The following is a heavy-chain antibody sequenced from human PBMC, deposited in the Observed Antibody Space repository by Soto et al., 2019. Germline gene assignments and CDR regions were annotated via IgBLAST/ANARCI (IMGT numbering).Heavy chain of an antibody. J-gene: IGHJ6*02. CDR1: GFTFSTYD. CDR3: ARDRDSSSAVPFGYYGMDV. Sequence: GGSLGLSCAASGFTFSTYDVHVVCQAAGRGLEWVSGIAISGDTYYIDSVKGRFTISRDNSKNTLYLQMNSLRAEDTAVYYCARDRDSSSAVPFGYYGMDVWGQGTTVTVSS. CDR2: IAISGDT. D-gene: IGHD6-6*01. V-gene: IGHV3-13*01.